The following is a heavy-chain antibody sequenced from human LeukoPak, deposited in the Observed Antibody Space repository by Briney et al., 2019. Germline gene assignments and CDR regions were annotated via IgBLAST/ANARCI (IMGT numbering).Heavy chain of an antibody. CDR3: ARKTYGEAFDI. J-gene: IGHJ3*02. CDR2: IYPRGST. D-gene: IGHD4-17*01. CDR1: GGSISSGSYS. V-gene: IGHV4-30-2*01. Sequence: PSQTLSLTCAVSGGSISSGSYSWSWIRQPPGKGLEWIGYIYPRGSTYYNPSLKSRVILSLDKSANQFSLNLSSVTAADTAVYYCARKTYGEAFDIWGQGTMVTVSS.